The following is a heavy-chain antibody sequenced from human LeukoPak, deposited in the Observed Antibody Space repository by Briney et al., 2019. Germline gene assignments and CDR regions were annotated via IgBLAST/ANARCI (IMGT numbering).Heavy chain of an antibody. CDR3: ARDRGTYITETSTDRHNWMDP. CDR1: GGSISSAGFY. CDR2: METIGTT. J-gene: IGHJ5*02. D-gene: IGHD1-20*01. V-gene: IGHV4-61*02. Sequence: SETLSLTCTVSGGSISSAGFYWSWIRQPAGKGLEWIGRMETIGTTSYNPSLRSRVTISIDTSKNQFSLRLTSVTAADTAVYYCARDRGTYITETSTDRHNWMDPWGQGSLVTVSS.